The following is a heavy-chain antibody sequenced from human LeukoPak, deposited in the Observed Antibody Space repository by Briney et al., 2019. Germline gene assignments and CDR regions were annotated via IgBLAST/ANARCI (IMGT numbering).Heavy chain of an antibody. V-gene: IGHV3-7*03. D-gene: IGHD5-24*01. J-gene: IGHJ4*02. Sequence: PGGSLGLSGEASGFIFSGYWLTWVGKTPGRGLGWVANIKQDGNEMFYVDSVKGRFTISRDNAKNSLYLQMNSLRAEDAAVYYCARSTGVATIGYDYWGQGTLVTVSS. CDR1: GFIFSGYW. CDR3: ARSTGVATIGYDY. CDR2: IKQDGNEM.